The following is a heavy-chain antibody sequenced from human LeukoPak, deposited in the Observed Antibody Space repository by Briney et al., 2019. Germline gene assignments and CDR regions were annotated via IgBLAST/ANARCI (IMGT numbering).Heavy chain of an antibody. J-gene: IGHJ4*02. D-gene: IGHD5-24*01. CDR2: ISGSGGST. V-gene: IGHV3-23*01. CDR1: GFTFSSYA. CDR3: ARREMPTNSFDY. Sequence: GGSLRLSCAASGFTFSSYAMSWVRQAPGKGLEWVSGISGSGGSTYYADSVKGRFTISRDNSKNTLYPQMNSLRAEDTAIYYCARREMPTNSFDYWGQGTLVTVSS.